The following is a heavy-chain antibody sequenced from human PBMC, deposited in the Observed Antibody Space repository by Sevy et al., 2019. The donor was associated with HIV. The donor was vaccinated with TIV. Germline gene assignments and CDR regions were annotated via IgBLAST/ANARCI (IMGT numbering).Heavy chain of an antibody. D-gene: IGHD5-18*01. V-gene: IGHV3-13*01. Sequence: GGSLRLSCAASGFTFSSYDMHWVRQATGKGLEWVSAIGTAGETYYPGSVKGRFTISGENAKNSLYLQMNSLRAGDTAVYYCARAYTAMAEYYFDYWGQGTLVTVSS. CDR1: GFTFSSYD. CDR2: IGTAGET. CDR3: ARAYTAMAEYYFDY. J-gene: IGHJ4*02.